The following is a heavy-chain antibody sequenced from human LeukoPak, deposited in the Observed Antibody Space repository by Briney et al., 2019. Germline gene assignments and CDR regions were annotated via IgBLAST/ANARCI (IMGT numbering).Heavy chain of an antibody. CDR3: AKASVAWCTSGFDC. Sequence: GGSLRLSCAASGFTFSNYAMDWVRQAPRKGLEWVSAITGGGDATAYASSVKGRFTVSRDNSKHALYLQMNSLRADDTAVYFCAKASVAWCTSGFDCWGQGALVTVSS. V-gene: IGHV3-23*01. D-gene: IGHD2-8*01. CDR1: GFTFSNYA. CDR2: ITGGGDAT. J-gene: IGHJ4*02.